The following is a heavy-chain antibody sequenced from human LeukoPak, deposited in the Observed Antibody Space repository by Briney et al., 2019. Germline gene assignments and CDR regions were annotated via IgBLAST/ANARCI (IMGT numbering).Heavy chain of an antibody. J-gene: IGHJ3*02. D-gene: IGHD1-26*01. CDR2: IYTSGST. Sequence: NPSETLCLTCTVSGGSISSYYWSWIRQPAGKGLEWIGRIYTSGSTNYNPSLKSRVTMSVDTSKNQFSLKLSSVTAADTAVYYCARDLVVGATTRSNAFDIWGQGTMVTVSS. CDR3: ARDLVVGATTRSNAFDI. V-gene: IGHV4-4*07. CDR1: GGSISSYY.